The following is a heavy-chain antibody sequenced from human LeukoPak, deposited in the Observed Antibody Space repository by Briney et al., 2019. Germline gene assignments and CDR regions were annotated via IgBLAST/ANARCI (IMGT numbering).Heavy chain of an antibody. Sequence: SWVRQAPGKGLEWIGYIYYSGSTFYNPSLKSRVTISVDTSKNQFSLKLSSVTAADTAVYYCARENGWLRDYAEYYYGMDVWGQGTTVTVSS. CDR3: ARENGWLRDYAEYYYGMDV. D-gene: IGHD5-12*01. V-gene: IGHV4-31*02. J-gene: IGHJ6*02. CDR2: IYYSGST.